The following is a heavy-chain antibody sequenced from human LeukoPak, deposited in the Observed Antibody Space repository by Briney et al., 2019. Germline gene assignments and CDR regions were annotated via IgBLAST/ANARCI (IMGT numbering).Heavy chain of an antibody. Sequence: SETLSLTCTVSGGSISSYYWIWIRQPPGKGREGVGYIYYIWSTNYNPSLKSRVTKSVDTSQNQFPLKLSSVPAADTAVYYCARRYFDLWGRGTLVTVSS. CDR3: ARRYFDL. CDR2: IYYIWST. CDR1: GGSISSYY. V-gene: IGHV4-59*01. J-gene: IGHJ2*01.